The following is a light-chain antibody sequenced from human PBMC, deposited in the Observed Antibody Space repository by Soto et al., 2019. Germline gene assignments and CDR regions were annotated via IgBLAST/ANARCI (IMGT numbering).Light chain of an antibody. J-gene: IGLJ1*01. V-gene: IGLV2-23*02. CDR3: CPYAGSTWGYV. CDR1: SSDVGSYNL. CDR2: EVS. Sequence: QSALTQPASVSGSPGQSITISCTGTSSDVGSYNLVSWYQQHPGKAPKLMIYEVSKRPSGVSNRFSGSKSGNTASLTISGLQAEDEADYYCCPYAGSTWGYVFGTGTKLTVL.